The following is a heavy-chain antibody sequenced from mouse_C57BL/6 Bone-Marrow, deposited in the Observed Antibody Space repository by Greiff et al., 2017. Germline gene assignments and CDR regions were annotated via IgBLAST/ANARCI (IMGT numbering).Heavy chain of an antibody. V-gene: IGHV1-61*01. CDR2: IYPSDSET. CDR3: ARSYGYWYFDV. J-gene: IGHJ1*03. CDR1: GYTFTSYW. Sequence: VQLQQPGAELVRPGSSVKLSCKASGYTFTSYWMDWVKQRPGQGLEWIGNIYPSDSETHYNQKFKDKATLTVDKSSSTAYMQLSSLTSEDSAVYYCARSYGYWYFDVWGTGTTVTVSS. D-gene: IGHD1-1*01.